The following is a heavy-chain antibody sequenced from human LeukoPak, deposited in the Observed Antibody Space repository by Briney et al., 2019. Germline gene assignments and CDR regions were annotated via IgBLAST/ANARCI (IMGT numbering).Heavy chain of an antibody. CDR2: IWYDGSNK. J-gene: IGHJ4*02. V-gene: IGHV3-33*01. Sequence: GGSLRLSCAASGFTFSSYGMHWVRQAPGKGLEWVAVIWYDGSNKYYADSVKGRFTISKDNSMNTLYLRMNSLRAEDTAVYYCARRRGYSGYDLDYWGQGTLVTVSS. CDR3: ARRRGYSGYDLDY. CDR1: GFTFSSYG. D-gene: IGHD5-12*01.